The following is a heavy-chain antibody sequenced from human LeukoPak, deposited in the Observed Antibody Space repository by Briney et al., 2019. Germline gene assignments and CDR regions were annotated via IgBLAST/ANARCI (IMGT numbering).Heavy chain of an antibody. CDR2: IKQDGSEK. Sequence: GGSLRVSCAASGFTFSSYWMSWVRQAPGKGLEWVANIKQDGSEKYYVDSVKGRFTISRDNAKNSLYLQMNSLRAEDTAVYYCARVKRITMIVVVITGPPDYWGQGTLVTVSS. CDR1: GFTFSSYW. D-gene: IGHD3-22*01. CDR3: ARVKRITMIVVVITGPPDY. V-gene: IGHV3-7*01. J-gene: IGHJ4*02.